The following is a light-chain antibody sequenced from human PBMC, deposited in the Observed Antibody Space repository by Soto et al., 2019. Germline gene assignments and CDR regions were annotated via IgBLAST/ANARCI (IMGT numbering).Light chain of an antibody. CDR1: QSISSW. Sequence: DIQMTQSPSTLSASVGDRVTITCRASQSISSWLAWYQQKPGKAPKLLIFDASSLESGVPSRFSGSGTGTEFTLTISSLQPDDFATCYCQQYSSYAWTFGQGTKVEIK. V-gene: IGKV1-5*01. J-gene: IGKJ1*01. CDR3: QQYSSYAWT. CDR2: DAS.